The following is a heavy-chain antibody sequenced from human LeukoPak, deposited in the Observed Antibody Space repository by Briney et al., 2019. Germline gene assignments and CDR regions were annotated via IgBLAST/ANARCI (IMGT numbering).Heavy chain of an antibody. CDR2: IYHDGAT. Sequence: GGSLRLSCAASGFTFSSYAMSWVRQAPGKGLEWVSVIYHDGATYYADSVRGRFVISRDISRNTLYLQMNSLRAEDTAVYYCTRDRGTYFYSTGYWGQGILVTVSS. J-gene: IGHJ4*02. V-gene: IGHV3-66*01. CDR1: GFTFSSYA. CDR3: TRDRGTYFYSTGY. D-gene: IGHD2-21*01.